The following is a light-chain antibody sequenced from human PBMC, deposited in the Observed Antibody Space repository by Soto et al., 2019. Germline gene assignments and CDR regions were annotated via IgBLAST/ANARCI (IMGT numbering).Light chain of an antibody. J-gene: IGLJ2*01. CDR2: EVN. Sequence: QSALTQPASVSGSPGQSITISCTGTSSDVGGYNYVSWYQQHPGKAPKLMIFEVNNRPSGVSNRFSGSKSGITASLTISGLKADDEADYYCSSYTSSSTLVFCGGTKLTVL. V-gene: IGLV2-14*01. CDR3: SSYTSSSTLV. CDR1: SSDVGGYNY.